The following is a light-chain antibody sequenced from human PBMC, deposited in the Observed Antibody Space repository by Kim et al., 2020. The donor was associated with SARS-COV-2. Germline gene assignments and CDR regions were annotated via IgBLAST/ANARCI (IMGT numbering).Light chain of an antibody. CDR1: QSISSW. V-gene: IGKV1-5*01. CDR2: DAS. J-gene: IGKJ1*01. CDR3: QQCDRYTWA. Sequence: DIQMTQSPSTLSASVGDRVTITCRASQSISSWLAWYQQKPGKAPKLLIYDASSLESGVPSRFSGSGSGTEFTLTISSLQPDDFATYCCQQCDRYTWAFSQGTKVDIK.